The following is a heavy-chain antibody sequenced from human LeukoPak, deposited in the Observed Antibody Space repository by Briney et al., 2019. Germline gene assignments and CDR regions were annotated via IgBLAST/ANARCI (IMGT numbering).Heavy chain of an antibody. CDR2: IIPIFGTA. V-gene: IGHV1-69*13. J-gene: IGHJ5*02. Sequence: ASVKVSCKASGGTFSSYAISWVRQAPGQGLEWMGGIIPIFGTANYAQKFQGRVTITADESTSTAYMELSSLRSEDTAVYYCARAGATVTTNYFDPWGQGSLVTVSS. CDR3: ARAGATVTTNYFDP. CDR1: GGTFSSYA. D-gene: IGHD4-11*01.